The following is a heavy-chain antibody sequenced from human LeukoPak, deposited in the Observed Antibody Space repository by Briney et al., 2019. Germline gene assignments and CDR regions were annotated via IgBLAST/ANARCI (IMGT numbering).Heavy chain of an antibody. J-gene: IGHJ3*02. CDR2: ISSSSSYI. V-gene: IGHV3-21*01. CDR1: GFTFSSYS. CDR3: ARPTVEMATTDALDI. D-gene: IGHD5-24*01. Sequence: GGSLRLSCAASGFTFSSYSMNWVRQAPGKGLEWVSSISSSSSYIYYADSVKGRFTISRDNATNSLYLQMNSLRAEDTAVYYCARPTVEMATTDALDIWGQGTMVTVSS.